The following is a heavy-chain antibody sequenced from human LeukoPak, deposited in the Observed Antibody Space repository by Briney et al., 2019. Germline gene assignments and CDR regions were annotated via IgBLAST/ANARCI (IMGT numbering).Heavy chain of an antibody. V-gene: IGHV4-30-4*08. J-gene: IGHJ6*03. CDR1: GGSISSGDYY. Sequence: SETLSLTCTVSGGSISSGDYYWSWIRQPPGKGLEWIGYIHYSGSTYYNPSLKSRVTISVDTSKNQFSLKLSSVTAADTAVYYCAREGYYYYMDVWGKGTTVTVSS. CDR2: IHYSGST. CDR3: AREGYYYYMDV.